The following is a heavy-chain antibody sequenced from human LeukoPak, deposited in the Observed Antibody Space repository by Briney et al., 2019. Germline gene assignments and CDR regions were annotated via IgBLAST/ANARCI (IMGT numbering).Heavy chain of an antibody. Sequence: PGGSLRLSCAASGFTFDDYAMHWVRQAPGKGLEWVSGISWNSGGIDYADSVKGRFTISRDNAKNSLYLQMNSLRPEDTAFYYCAKAEGFFGSYYDHWGQGTLVTVSP. V-gene: IGHV3-9*01. J-gene: IGHJ4*02. CDR1: GFTFDDYA. CDR2: ISWNSGGI. D-gene: IGHD2-15*01. CDR3: AKAEGFFGSYYDH.